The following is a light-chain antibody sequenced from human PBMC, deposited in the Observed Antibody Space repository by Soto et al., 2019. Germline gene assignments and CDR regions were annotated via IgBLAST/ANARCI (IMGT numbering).Light chain of an antibody. J-gene: IGKJ1*01. V-gene: IGKV1-5*03. CDR1: QSISSW. CDR3: QQYKAFWT. CDR2: KAS. Sequence: DIHRTHSPSTLSASVGYGVTITSRASQSISSWLAWYQQKPGKAPNLLIYKASSLESGVPSRFSGSGSGTEFTLTISSLQPDDFATYYCQQYKAFWTFGQGTKVDIK.